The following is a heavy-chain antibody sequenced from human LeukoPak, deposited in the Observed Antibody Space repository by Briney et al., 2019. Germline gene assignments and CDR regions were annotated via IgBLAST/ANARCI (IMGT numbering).Heavy chain of an antibody. CDR1: GGTFSSYA. D-gene: IGHD3-22*01. Sequence: VKVSCEASGGTFSSYAISWVRQAPGQGLEWMGGIIPIFGTANYAQKFQGRVTITTDESTSTAYMELSSLRSEDTAVYYCTRGNPRITMIVVGAFDIWGQGTMVTVSS. V-gene: IGHV1-69*05. J-gene: IGHJ3*02. CDR2: IIPIFGTA. CDR3: TRGNPRITMIVVGAFDI.